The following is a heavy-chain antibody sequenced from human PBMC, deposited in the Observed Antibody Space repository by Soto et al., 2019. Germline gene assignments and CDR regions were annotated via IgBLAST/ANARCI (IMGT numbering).Heavy chain of an antibody. V-gene: IGHV1-69*02. CDR2: VNPIVG. CDR3: ATSYGSGSTHFDY. Sequence: QVPLVQSGAEVKQPGSSVKVSCTASGGTFNSYTINWVRQAPGQRLEWVGRVNPIVGIMTADKSTSKAYLDLTSLKSDDTAVYYCATSYGSGSTHFDYWGQGTLVTVSS. CDR1: GGTFNSYT. D-gene: IGHD3-10*01. J-gene: IGHJ4*02.